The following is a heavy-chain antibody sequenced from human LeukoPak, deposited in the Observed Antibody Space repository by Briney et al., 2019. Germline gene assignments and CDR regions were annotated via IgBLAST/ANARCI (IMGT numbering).Heavy chain of an antibody. CDR3: ARNDFGNPDY. CDR1: GFTFSSYA. D-gene: IGHD4-17*01. Sequence: PGGSLRLSCAASGFTFSSYAMHWVRQAPGKGLEWVAVISYDGSNKYYADSVKGRFTISSDNSKNTLYLQMNSLRAEDTAVYYCARNDFGNPDYWGQGTLVTVSS. V-gene: IGHV3-30*04. CDR2: ISYDGSNK. J-gene: IGHJ4*02.